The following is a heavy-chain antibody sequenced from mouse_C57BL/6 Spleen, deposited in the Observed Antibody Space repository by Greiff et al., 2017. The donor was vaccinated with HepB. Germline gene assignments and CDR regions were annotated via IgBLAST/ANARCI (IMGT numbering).Heavy chain of an antibody. CDR1: GFTFSSYA. Sequence: EVQRVESGEGLVKPGGSLKLSCAASGFTFSSYAMSWVRQTPEKRLEWVAYISSGGDYIYYADTVKGRFTISRDNARNTLYLQMSSLKSEDTAMYYCTRERDYYGSSLGFDYWGQGTTLTVSS. CDR2: ISSGGDYI. CDR3: TRERDYYGSSLGFDY. V-gene: IGHV5-9-1*02. J-gene: IGHJ2*01. D-gene: IGHD1-1*01.